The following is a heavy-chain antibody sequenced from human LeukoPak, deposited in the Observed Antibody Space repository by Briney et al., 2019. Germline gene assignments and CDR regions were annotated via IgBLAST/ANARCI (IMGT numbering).Heavy chain of an antibody. CDR3: TTEFGGQGY. CDR1: GFTFSNVW. Sequence: KPGGSLRLSCAVSGFTFSNVWMSWVRQAPGKGLEWVGRIKTKTEGGTRDYAAPVEGRFSISGDDSKNTLYLQMSSLKTEDTAVYYCTTEFGGQGYWGQGTLVTVSA. D-gene: IGHD4-23*01. CDR2: IKTKTEGGTR. V-gene: IGHV3-15*01. J-gene: IGHJ4*02.